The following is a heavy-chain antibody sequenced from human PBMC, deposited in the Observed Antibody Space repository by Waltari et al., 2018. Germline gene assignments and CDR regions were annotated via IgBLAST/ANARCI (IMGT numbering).Heavy chain of an antibody. Sequence: QLQLQESGPGLVKPSETLSLTCPVSGGSISSSSYYWGWIGQPPGKGLEWIGSIDYSGSTDYNPSHKSRVTISVDTSKNQFSLKLSSVTAADTAVYYCARHGYYYDRSGPGAFDIWGQGTMVTVSS. CDR3: ARHGYYYDRSGPGAFDI. CDR1: GGSISSSSYY. J-gene: IGHJ3*02. CDR2: IDYSGST. V-gene: IGHV4-39*01. D-gene: IGHD3-22*01.